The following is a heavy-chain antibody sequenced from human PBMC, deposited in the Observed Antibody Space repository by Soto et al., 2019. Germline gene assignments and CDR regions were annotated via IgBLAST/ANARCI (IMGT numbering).Heavy chain of an antibody. CDR1: GGSISTSSYY. Sequence: SETLSLTCTVSGGSISTSSYYWGWIRQPPGKGLEWIGSIYYSGTTYYNPSLKSRLTISVDTSKNQFSLKLSSVTAADTAVYYCARAHYGDYGYGMDVWGQGTKVTVSS. J-gene: IGHJ6*02. CDR3: ARAHYGDYGYGMDV. D-gene: IGHD4-17*01. CDR2: IYYSGTT. V-gene: IGHV4-39*07.